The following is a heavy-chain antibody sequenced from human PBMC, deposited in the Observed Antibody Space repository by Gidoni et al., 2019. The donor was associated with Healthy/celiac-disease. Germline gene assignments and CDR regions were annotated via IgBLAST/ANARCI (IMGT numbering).Heavy chain of an antibody. CDR1: GYTFTSSG. D-gene: IGHD3-3*01. V-gene: IGHV1-18*01. CDR2: ISAYNGNT. CDR3: ARDNYDFWSGYGPDFDY. Sequence: QVQLLQSVAEVKKRGASVKVSSKGSGYTFTSSGLSWVRQAPGQGLEWMGWISAYNGNTNYAQKLQGRVTMTTDTSTSTAYMELRSLRSDDTAVYYCARDNYDFWSGYGPDFDYWGQGTLVTVSS. J-gene: IGHJ4*02.